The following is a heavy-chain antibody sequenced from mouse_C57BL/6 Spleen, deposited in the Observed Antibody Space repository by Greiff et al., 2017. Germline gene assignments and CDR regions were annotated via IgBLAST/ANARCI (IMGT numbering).Heavy chain of an antibody. Sequence: QVQLQQSGAELVRPGSSVKLSCKASGYTFTRYWMHWVKQRPIQGLEWIGNIDPSDSETYYNQKFKDKATLTVAKSASTACMQLSSLTCEDSAVYDCARLTTVYYFDYWGQGTTRTVSS. CDR2: IDPSDSET. V-gene: IGHV1-52*01. CDR3: ARLTTVYYFDY. D-gene: IGHD1-1*01. J-gene: IGHJ2*01. CDR1: GYTFTRYW.